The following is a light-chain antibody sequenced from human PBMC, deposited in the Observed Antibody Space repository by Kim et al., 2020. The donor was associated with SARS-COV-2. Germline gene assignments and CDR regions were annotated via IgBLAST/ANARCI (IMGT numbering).Light chain of an antibody. CDR1: QGISDK. Sequence: DIQMIQSPSVMSASVGDTVTITCRASQGISDKLAWFQQEPGKVPQRLIYAASTLHSGAPSRFSGSGSGTEFTLTISSLQPEDFATYYCLQHKSYTYTFGQGTKLEI. CDR3: LQHKSYTYT. J-gene: IGKJ2*01. CDR2: AAS. V-gene: IGKV1-17*03.